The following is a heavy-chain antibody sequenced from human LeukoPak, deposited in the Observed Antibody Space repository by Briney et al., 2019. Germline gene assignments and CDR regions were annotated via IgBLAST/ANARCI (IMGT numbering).Heavy chain of an antibody. CDR3: AKEITMAGIPYFDY. CDR1: GFTFSSYG. D-gene: IGHD6-19*01. CDR2: IPGHGGGT. V-gene: IGHV3-23*01. J-gene: IGHJ4*02. Sequence: GGSLRLSCAASGFTFSSYGMSWVRQAPGRWPEWVSGIPGHGGGTYYADSVKGRFTISRDNSKNTLYLQMNSLRDEDTAIYYCAKEITMAGIPYFDYWGQGTLVTVSS.